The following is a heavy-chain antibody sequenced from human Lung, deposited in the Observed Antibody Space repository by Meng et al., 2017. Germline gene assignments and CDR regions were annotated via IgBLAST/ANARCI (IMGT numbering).Heavy chain of an antibody. D-gene: IGHD4-11*01. Sequence: QVQLQQWGAGPLKPSETLSLTCVVSGGSFSDYYWSWIRQPPGKGLEWIGEINHSGSTNYNPSLESRATISVDTSQNNLSLKLSSVTAADSAVYYCARGPTTMAHDFDYWGQGTLVTVS. CDR1: GGSFSDYY. CDR2: INHSGST. V-gene: IGHV4-34*01. J-gene: IGHJ4*02. CDR3: ARGPTTMAHDFDY.